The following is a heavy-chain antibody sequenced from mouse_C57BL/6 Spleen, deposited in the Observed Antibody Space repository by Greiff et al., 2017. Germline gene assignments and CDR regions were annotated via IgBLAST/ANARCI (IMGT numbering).Heavy chain of an antibody. D-gene: IGHD3-2*02. V-gene: IGHV5-9*01. CDR3: ARQRGSSGVFDY. CDR2: ISGGGGNT. J-gene: IGHJ2*01. CDR1: GFTFSSYT. Sequence: EVQLVESGGGLVKPGGSLKLSCAASGFTFSSYTMSWVRQTPEKRLEWVATISGGGGNTYYPDSVKGRFTISIDNAKTTLSLQMSSLGSEDTALYYWARQRGSSGVFDYRGQGTTLTVSP.